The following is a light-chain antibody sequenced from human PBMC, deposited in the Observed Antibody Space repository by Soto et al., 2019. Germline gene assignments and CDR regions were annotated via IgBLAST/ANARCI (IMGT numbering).Light chain of an antibody. CDR1: QYISNY. V-gene: IGKV1-33*01. CDR3: QQYDNLLIT. Sequence: DIQMTQSPSSLSASVGDRVTITCQASQYISNYLNWYQQKPGKDPKLLIYDASNLETGVPSRFSGSGSGTDFTFTISSLQPEDIATYYCQQYDNLLITFGQGTRLEIK. CDR2: DAS. J-gene: IGKJ5*01.